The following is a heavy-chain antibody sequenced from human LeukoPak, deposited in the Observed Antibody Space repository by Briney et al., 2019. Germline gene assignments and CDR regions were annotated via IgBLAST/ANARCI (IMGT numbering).Heavy chain of an antibody. CDR2: IYYGGST. J-gene: IGHJ4*02. CDR1: GGSISSYD. V-gene: IGHV4-59*12. CDR3: ARGGLSRLPFDF. Sequence: SETLSLTCTVSGGSISSYDWSWIRQPPGKGLEWVGYIYYGGSTNYNPSLKSRVTISVDTSKNQFSLKLSSVTAADTAVYFCARGGLSRLPFDFWGQGILVTVSS. D-gene: IGHD3-10*01.